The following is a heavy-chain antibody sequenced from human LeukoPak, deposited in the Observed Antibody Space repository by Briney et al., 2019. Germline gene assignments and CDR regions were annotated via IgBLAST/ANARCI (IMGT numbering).Heavy chain of an antibody. CDR3: ASMVDYDFWSGHRGDYFDY. CDR1: GYTFTSYG. D-gene: IGHD3-3*01. V-gene: IGHV1-18*01. J-gene: IGHJ4*02. Sequence: SVKVSCKASGYTFTSYGISWVRQAPGQGLEWMGWISAYNGNTNYAQKLQGRVTMTTDTSTSTAYMELRSLRSDDTAVYYCASMVDYDFWSGHRGDYFDYWGQGTLVTVSS. CDR2: ISAYNGNT.